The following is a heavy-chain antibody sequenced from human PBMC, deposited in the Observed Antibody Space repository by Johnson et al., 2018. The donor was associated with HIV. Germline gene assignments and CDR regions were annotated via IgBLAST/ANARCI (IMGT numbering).Heavy chain of an antibody. D-gene: IGHD6-13*01. V-gene: IGHV3-64*01. CDR2: ISSNGGST. CDR1: GFTFSSYA. Sequence: VQLVESGGGLVQPGGSLRLSCAASGFTFSSYAMHWVRQAPGKGLEYVSAISSNGGSTYYANSVKGRFTISIDNSKNTLYLQMNSLRAEDTAVYYCARGSSSWLHDAFDIWGQGTMVTVSS. J-gene: IGHJ3*02. CDR3: ARGSSSWLHDAFDI.